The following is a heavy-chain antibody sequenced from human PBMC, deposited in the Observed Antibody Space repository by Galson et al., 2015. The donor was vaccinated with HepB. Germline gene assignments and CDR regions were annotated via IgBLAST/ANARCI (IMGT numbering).Heavy chain of an antibody. CDR1: GYTFTDYG. CDR3: ARTLYSDSTFDY. J-gene: IGHJ4*02. Sequence: SVKVSCKASGYTFTDYGITWVRQAPGRGLEWMGWISAYNGDTNYAQNLQGRVTMTTYTSTSTAYVELRSLRSDDTAVYYCARTLYSDSTFDYWVQGTLVTVSS. CDR2: ISAYNGDT. D-gene: IGHD4-11*01. V-gene: IGHV1-18*04.